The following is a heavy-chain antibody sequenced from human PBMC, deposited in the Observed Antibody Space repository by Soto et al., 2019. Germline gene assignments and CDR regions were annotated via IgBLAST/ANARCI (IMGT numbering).Heavy chain of an antibody. J-gene: IGHJ4*02. Sequence: GGSLRLSCAASGFTFSSYGMHWVRQAPGKGLEWVAVISYDGSNKYYADSVKGRFTISRDNSKNTLYLQMNSLRAEDTAVYYCAKVDLATMIDIGSHWGQGTLVTVSS. V-gene: IGHV3-30*18. CDR1: GFTFSSYG. CDR2: ISYDGSNK. D-gene: IGHD3-22*01. CDR3: AKVDLATMIDIGSH.